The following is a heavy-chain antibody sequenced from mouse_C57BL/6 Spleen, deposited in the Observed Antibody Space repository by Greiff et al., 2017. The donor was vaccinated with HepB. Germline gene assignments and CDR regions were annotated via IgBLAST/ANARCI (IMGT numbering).Heavy chain of an antibody. CDR3: ARVGYYGSNGFAY. J-gene: IGHJ3*01. V-gene: IGHV5-4*03. Sequence: EVKLVESGGGLVKPGGSLKLSCAASGFTFSSYAMSWVRQTPEKRLEWVATISDGGSYTYYPDNVKGRFTISRDNAKNNLYLQMSHLKSEDTAMYYCARVGYYGSNGFAYWGQGTLVTVSA. CDR1: GFTFSSYA. D-gene: IGHD1-1*01. CDR2: ISDGGSYT.